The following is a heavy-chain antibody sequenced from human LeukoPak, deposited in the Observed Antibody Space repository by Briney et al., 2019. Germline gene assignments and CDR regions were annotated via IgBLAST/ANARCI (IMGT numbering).Heavy chain of an antibody. V-gene: IGHV3-20*04. Sequence: GGSLRLSCAASGFTFDDYGMSWVRQAPGKGLEWASGINWNGGSTGYADSAKGRFTISRDNAKNSLYLQMNSLRAVDTALYYCAREAPEYYYDSSGYYFDYWGQGTLVTVSS. J-gene: IGHJ4*02. D-gene: IGHD3-22*01. CDR3: AREAPEYYYDSSGYYFDY. CDR1: GFTFDDYG. CDR2: INWNGGST.